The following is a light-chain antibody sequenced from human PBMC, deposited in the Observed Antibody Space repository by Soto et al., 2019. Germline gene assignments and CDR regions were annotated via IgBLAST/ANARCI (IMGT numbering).Light chain of an antibody. CDR2: SAS. J-gene: IGKJ2*01. CDR1: QSVRGSH. CDR3: HHFDSAGT. Sequence: EIVLTQSPGTLSLSPGERATLSCRASQSVRGSHLGWYQQKPGQAPRLLIYSASSRATGVPDRFSGSGSGTVFTLTISRLEPEDFALYYCHHFDSAGTFGQGTTLEI. V-gene: IGKV3-20*01.